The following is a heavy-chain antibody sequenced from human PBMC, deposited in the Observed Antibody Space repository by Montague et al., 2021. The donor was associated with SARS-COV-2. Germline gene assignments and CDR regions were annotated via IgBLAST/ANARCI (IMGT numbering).Heavy chain of an antibody. D-gene: IGHD1-1*01. CDR3: TSGREGNYNVMDV. CDR2: TYYRSKWYN. Sequence: CAISGDSVSSNSATWNWVRQYPSRGLEWLGRTYYRSKWYNDYAVSVRGRVTINPDTSKNQLSLQLNSVTPEDTAIYYCTSGREGNYNVMDVWGQGTTVTVSS. V-gene: IGHV6-1*01. CDR1: GDSVSSNSAT. J-gene: IGHJ6*02.